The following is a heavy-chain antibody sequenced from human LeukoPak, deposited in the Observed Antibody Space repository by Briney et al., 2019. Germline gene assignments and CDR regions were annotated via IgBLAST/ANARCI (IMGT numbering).Heavy chain of an antibody. V-gene: IGHV4-4*07. Sequence: SETLSLTCTVSGGSISSYYWSWIRQPAGKGLEWIGRIYTSGRTNYNPSLKSRVTMSVDTSKNQFSLKLSSVTAADTAVYYCARSPSVRFLEWFHSYYFDYWGQGTLVTVSS. CDR1: GGSISSYY. CDR2: IYTSGRT. D-gene: IGHD3-3*01. CDR3: ARSPSVRFLEWFHSYYFDY. J-gene: IGHJ4*02.